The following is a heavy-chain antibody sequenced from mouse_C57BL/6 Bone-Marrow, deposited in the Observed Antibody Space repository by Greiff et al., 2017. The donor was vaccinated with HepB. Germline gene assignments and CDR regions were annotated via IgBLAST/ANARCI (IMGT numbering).Heavy chain of an antibody. Sequence: EVQLVETGGGLVQPGGSLKLSCAASGFTFSDYYMYWVRQTPEKRLEWVAYISNGGGSTYYPDTVKGRFTISRDNAKNTLYLQMSRLKSEDTAMYDCARHEWDDYAMDYWGQGTSVTVSS. CDR3: ARHEWDDYAMDY. V-gene: IGHV5-12*01. CDR2: ISNGGGST. CDR1: GFTFSDYY. D-gene: IGHD4-1*01. J-gene: IGHJ4*01.